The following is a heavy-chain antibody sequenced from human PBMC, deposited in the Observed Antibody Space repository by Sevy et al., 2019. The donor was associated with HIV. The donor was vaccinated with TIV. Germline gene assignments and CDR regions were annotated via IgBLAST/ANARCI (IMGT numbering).Heavy chain of an antibody. CDR2: TGGRGGAT. V-gene: IGHV3-23*01. CDR1: GFIVSSNY. CDR3: AKDVVAVVGDAFDV. Sequence: GGYLRLSCAVSGFIVSSNYMIWVRQAPGKGLEWVSATGGRGGATYYADSVKGRFTISRDNSKNTLYLQMDSLRAEDTAVYYCAKDVVAVVGDAFDVWGQGTMVTVSS. J-gene: IGHJ3*01. D-gene: IGHD2-15*01.